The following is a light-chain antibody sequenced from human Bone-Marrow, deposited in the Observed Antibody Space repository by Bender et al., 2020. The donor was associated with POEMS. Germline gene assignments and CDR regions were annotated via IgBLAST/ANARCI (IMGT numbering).Light chain of an antibody. V-gene: IGLV1-40*01. Sequence: QSVLTPPPSVSGAPGQRVTLSCTGSSSNIGAGYDVHWYQQLPGTAPKLLIYINTNRPSGVPDRFSASKSGTSASLAITGLQAEDEADYYCQSYDSSLSAVVFGGGTKLTVL. CDR2: INT. CDR1: SSNIGAGYD. J-gene: IGLJ2*01. CDR3: QSYDSSLSAVV.